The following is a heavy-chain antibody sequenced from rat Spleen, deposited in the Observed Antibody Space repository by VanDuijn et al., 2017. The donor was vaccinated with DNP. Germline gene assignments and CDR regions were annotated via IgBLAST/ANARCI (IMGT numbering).Heavy chain of an antibody. V-gene: IGHV5-46*01. D-gene: IGHD1-9*01. CDR1: GFTFSSFP. CDR3: ARGYYGFKSWYFDF. Sequence: EVQLVESGGGLVQPGRSVKLSCAASGFTFSSFPMAWVRQAPTKGLEWVASITGSGGTTYYPDSVKGRFTISRDNAKNTLYVQINSLRSEDTATYFCARGYYGFKSWYFDFWGPGTMVTVSS. CDR2: ITGSGGTT. J-gene: IGHJ1*01.